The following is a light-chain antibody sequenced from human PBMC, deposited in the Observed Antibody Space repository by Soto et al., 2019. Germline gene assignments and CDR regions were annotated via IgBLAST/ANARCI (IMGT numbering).Light chain of an antibody. J-gene: IGLJ2*01. Sequence: SYELTQPPSVSVAPGKTARITCGGNNIGSKSVHWYQQKPGQAPVLVIYYDSDRPSGIPERFSGSNSGNTATLTISRFEAGDEADYYCQVWDSSSDRVVFGGGTKLTVL. CDR1: NIGSKS. V-gene: IGLV3-21*04. CDR2: YDS. CDR3: QVWDSSSDRVV.